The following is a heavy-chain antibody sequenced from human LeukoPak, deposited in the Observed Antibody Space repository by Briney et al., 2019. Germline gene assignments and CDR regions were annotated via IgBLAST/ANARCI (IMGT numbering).Heavy chain of an antibody. D-gene: IGHD3-22*01. CDR2: IYYSGST. CDR3: ARHDSSGEFDY. Sequence: SETLSLTCSVSGGSISDYYWSCIRQPPGKGLEWIGFIYYSGSTNYSPSLKSRVTISVDTSKNQFSLKLTSVTAADTAAYYCARHDSSGEFDYWGQGTLVTVSS. V-gene: IGHV4-59*08. J-gene: IGHJ4*02. CDR1: GGSISDYY.